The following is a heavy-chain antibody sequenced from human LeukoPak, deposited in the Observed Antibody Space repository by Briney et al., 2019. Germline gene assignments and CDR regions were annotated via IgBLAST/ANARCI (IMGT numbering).Heavy chain of an antibody. J-gene: IGHJ5*02. D-gene: IGHD2-2*02. CDR3: ARYRRAIPPHNWFDP. CDR1: GYTFTSYD. V-gene: IGHV1-8*01. Sequence: ASVKVSCKASGYTFTSYDINWVRQATGQGFEWMGWMNPNSGNTGYAQKFQGRVTMTRNTSISIAYMELSSLRSEDTAVYYCARYRRAIPPHNWFDPWGQGTLVTVSS. CDR2: MNPNSGNT.